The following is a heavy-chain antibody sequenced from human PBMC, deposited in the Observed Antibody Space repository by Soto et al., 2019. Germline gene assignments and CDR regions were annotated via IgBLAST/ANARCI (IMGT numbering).Heavy chain of an antibody. CDR1: GGPFSSYT. D-gene: IGHD6-13*01. Sequence: QVQLVQSGAEVKKPGSSVKVSCKVSGGPFSSYTLSWVRQAPGQGPEWMGEIIPLFGTTNYVQGFQGRLTIAAAVSTNTAYMELSSLTSDDTALYYCVRDSIAASGFDSWGQGTLVTVS. CDR3: VRDSIAASGFDS. V-gene: IGHV1-69*12. J-gene: IGHJ4*02. CDR2: IIPLFGTT.